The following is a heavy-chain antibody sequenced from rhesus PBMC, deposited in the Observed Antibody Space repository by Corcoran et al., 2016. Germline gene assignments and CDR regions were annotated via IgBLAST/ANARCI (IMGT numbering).Heavy chain of an antibody. CDR3: ATNTGWSFDS. CDR2: ISGSGGST. V-gene: IGHV4-99*01. Sequence: QVQLQESGPGLVQPSETLSLTSAVPGYPASSGYSWGWIRLPPGKGLEYIGYISGSGGSTYYNPSLKSRVTISKDTSKNQCSLKLSSVTAADTAVYYCATNTGWSFDSWGQGVLVTVSS. CDR1: GYPASSGYS. D-gene: IGHD6S26*01. J-gene: IGHJ4*01.